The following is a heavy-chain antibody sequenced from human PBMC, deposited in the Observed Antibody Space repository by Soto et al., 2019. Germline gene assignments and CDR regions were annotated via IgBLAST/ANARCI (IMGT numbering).Heavy chain of an antibody. V-gene: IGHV4-30-4*01. Sequence: AXETLSLTVTVSGGSISSGDYYWSWIRQPPGKGLEWIGYIYYSGSTYYNPSLKSRVTISVDTSKNQFSLKLSSVTAADTAVYYCARGPLPYPTDDYWGQGTLVTVSS. J-gene: IGHJ4*02. D-gene: IGHD1-26*01. CDR3: ARGPLPYPTDDY. CDR1: GGSISSGDYY. CDR2: IYYSGST.